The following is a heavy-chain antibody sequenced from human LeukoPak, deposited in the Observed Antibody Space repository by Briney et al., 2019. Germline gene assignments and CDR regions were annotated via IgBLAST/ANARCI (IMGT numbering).Heavy chain of an antibody. Sequence: ASVKVSCKASGYTFTSYDINWVRQATGQGLEWMGWMNPNSGNTGYAQKFQGRVTMTRNTSISTAYMELSSRRSEDTAVYYCARGPDYYDSSGYPFRHWGQGTLVTVSS. D-gene: IGHD3-22*01. CDR2: MNPNSGNT. CDR1: GYTFTSYD. V-gene: IGHV1-8*01. J-gene: IGHJ1*01. CDR3: ARGPDYYDSSGYPFRH.